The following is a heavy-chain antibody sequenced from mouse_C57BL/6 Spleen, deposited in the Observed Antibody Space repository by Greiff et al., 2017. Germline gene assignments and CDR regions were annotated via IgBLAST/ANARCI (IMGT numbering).Heavy chain of an antibody. Sequence: VQLQQSGAELVRPGASVTLSCKASGYTFTDYEMHWVKQTPVHGLEWIGAIDPETGGTAYNQKFKGKAILTADKSSSTAYMVLRSLTSEYSAVYYCTREGTTTDYWGQGTTLTVSS. CDR3: TREGTTTDY. V-gene: IGHV1-15*01. J-gene: IGHJ2*01. D-gene: IGHD5-5*01. CDR2: IDPETGGT. CDR1: GYTFTDYE.